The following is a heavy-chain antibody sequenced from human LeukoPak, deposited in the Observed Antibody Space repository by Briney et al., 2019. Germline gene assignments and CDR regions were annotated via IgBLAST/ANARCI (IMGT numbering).Heavy chain of an antibody. D-gene: IGHD6-19*01. Sequence: SETLSLTCTVSGGSISSYYWSWIRQPPGKGLEWIGYIYYSGSTNYNPSLKSRVTISVDTSKNQFSLKLSSVTAADTAVYYCARKGDSSGWYVVDWGQGTLVTVSS. CDR2: IYYSGST. CDR3: ARKGDSSGWYVVD. V-gene: IGHV4-59*08. CDR1: GGSISSYY. J-gene: IGHJ4*02.